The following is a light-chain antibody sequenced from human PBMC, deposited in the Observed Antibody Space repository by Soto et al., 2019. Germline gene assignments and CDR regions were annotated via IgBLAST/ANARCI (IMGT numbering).Light chain of an antibody. CDR3: QKYENLPT. CDR2: DAS. Sequence: DIQMTQSPSSLSASVGDRVTITCQASQNINNYLNWYQQKPGRAPKLLIYDASNLEAGVPSRFRGSGSETDFTFTNSRLQPEDIATYYCQKYENLPTFGQGTRLEIK. J-gene: IGKJ5*01. V-gene: IGKV1-33*01. CDR1: QNINNY.